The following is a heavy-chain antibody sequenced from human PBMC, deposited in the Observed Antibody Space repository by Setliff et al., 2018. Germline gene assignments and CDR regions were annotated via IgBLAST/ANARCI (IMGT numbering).Heavy chain of an antibody. Sequence: GGSVKVSCQASGYTFTSYGITWVRQAPGQGLEWMAWISAYNGYIVYAQKFQGRVTVTTDTSTGTAYMELRSLRSDDTAVYYCARAPPKIVVTVAALDYWGQGALGTVSS. CDR1: GYTFTSYG. CDR2: ISAYNGYI. CDR3: ARAPPKIVVTVAALDY. D-gene: IGHD2-15*01. V-gene: IGHV1-18*01. J-gene: IGHJ4*02.